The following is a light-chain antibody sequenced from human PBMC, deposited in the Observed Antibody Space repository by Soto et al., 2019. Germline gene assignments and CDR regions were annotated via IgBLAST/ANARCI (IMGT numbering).Light chain of an antibody. CDR3: QQSFATPRT. CDR2: AAS. V-gene: IGKV1-39*01. J-gene: IGKJ1*01. CDR1: QNIGSY. Sequence: DIQLTQSPSSLSASVRDRVTITCRATQNIGSYVNWYRQESGRAPDLLINAASTLQSGVPSRFSGSGSGTEFTLTISSLQLEDFATYYCQQSFATPRTFGQGTKVE.